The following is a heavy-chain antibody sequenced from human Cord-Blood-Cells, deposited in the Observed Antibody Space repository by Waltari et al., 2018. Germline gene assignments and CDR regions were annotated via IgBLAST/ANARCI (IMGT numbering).Heavy chain of an antibody. J-gene: IGHJ2*01. D-gene: IGHD4-17*01. CDR3: ARDNSYGDYGAWYFDL. CDR1: GGTCSSYT. CDR2: IIPILGIA. Sequence: QVQLVQSGAEVKKPGSSVKVSCKASGGTCSSYTISWVRQAPGQGLEWMGRIIPILGIANYAQKCQGRVTITADKSTSTAYMELSSLRSEDTAVYYCARDNSYGDYGAWYFDLWGRGTLVTVSS. V-gene: IGHV1-69*08.